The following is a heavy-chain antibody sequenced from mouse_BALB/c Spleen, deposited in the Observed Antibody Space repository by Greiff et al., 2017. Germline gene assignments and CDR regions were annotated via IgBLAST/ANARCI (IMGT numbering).Heavy chain of an antibody. J-gene: IGHJ3*01. V-gene: IGHV1-14*01. D-gene: IGHD2-4*01. Sequence: EVKLMESGPELVKPGASVKMSCKASGYTFTSYVMHWVKQKPGQGLEWIGYINPYNDGTKYNEKFKGKATLTSDKSSSTAYMELSSLTSEDSAVYYCAREEIYYDYDAWFAYWGQGTLVTVSA. CDR3: AREEIYYDYDAWFAY. CDR1: GYTFTSYV. CDR2: INPYNDGT.